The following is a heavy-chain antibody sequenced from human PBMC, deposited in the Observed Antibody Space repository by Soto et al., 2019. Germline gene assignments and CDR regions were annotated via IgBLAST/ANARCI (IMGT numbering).Heavy chain of an antibody. D-gene: IGHD3-3*01. J-gene: IGHJ4*02. Sequence: EVQLVESGGGLVQPGGSLRLSCVASGFSFSNYNMNWVRQAPGKGLEWVSYITDSSDTVHYADSVRGRFTISRDNAESSLYLQMNSLRDEDTAVYFRARDFGHGYYLDYWGRGTLVTVSS. V-gene: IGHV3-48*02. CDR2: ITDSSDTV. CDR3: ARDFGHGYYLDY. CDR1: GFSFSNYN.